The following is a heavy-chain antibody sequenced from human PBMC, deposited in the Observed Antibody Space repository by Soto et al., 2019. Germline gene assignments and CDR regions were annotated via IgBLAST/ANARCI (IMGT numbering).Heavy chain of an antibody. Sequence: SETLSLTCAVYGGSFSGYYWSWIRQPPGKGLEWIGEIYHSGNTYYNPSLKSRVTISVDTSKNQFSLKLSSVTAADTAVYYCARSARWFGESRYYYYGMDVWGQGTTVTVSS. D-gene: IGHD3-10*01. CDR3: ARSARWFGESRYYYYGMDV. J-gene: IGHJ6*02. CDR2: IYHSGNT. CDR1: GGSFSGYY. V-gene: IGHV4-34*01.